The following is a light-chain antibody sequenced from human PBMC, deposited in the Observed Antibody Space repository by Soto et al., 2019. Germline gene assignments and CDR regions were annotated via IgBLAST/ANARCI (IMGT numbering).Light chain of an antibody. Sequence: QLVLTQPPSASGTPGQRVTISCSGSSSNIGSNTVNWYQQLPGTAPKLLIYSNNQRPSGVPDRFSGSKSGNTASLTISGLQAEDDAYYYCSSYGGSDTLMFAGGTKLTVL. J-gene: IGLJ3*02. CDR3: SSYGGSDTLM. CDR2: SNN. V-gene: IGLV1-44*01. CDR1: SSNIGSNT.